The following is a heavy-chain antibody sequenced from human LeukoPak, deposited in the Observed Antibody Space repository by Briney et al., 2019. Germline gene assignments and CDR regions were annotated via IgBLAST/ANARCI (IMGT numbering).Heavy chain of an antibody. CDR2: ISTYNGNT. J-gene: IGHJ3*02. D-gene: IGHD1-26*01. Sequence: RGASVKVSCKASDYTFINYGISWVRQAPGQGLEWMGWISTYNGNTNYAQKLQGRVTMTTDTSTSTAYMELRSLTSDDTAVYYCARGGSGSYVDAFEIWGQGTMVTVSS. CDR3: ARGGSGSYVDAFEI. CDR1: DYTFINYG. V-gene: IGHV1-18*01.